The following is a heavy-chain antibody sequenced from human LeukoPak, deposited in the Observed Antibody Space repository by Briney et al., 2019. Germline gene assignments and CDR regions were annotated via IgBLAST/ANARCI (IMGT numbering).Heavy chain of an antibody. V-gene: IGHV4-39*07. CDR2: IYYSGST. Sequence: SETLSLTCTVSGGSISTSSYYWGWVRQPPGKGLEWIGSIYYSGSTYYNPSLKSRVTISVDTSKNQFSLKLSSVTAADTAVYYCARDLYYDSSGTVAWFDPWGQGTLVTVSS. CDR3: ARDLYYDSSGTVAWFDP. J-gene: IGHJ5*02. D-gene: IGHD3-22*01. CDR1: GGSISTSSYY.